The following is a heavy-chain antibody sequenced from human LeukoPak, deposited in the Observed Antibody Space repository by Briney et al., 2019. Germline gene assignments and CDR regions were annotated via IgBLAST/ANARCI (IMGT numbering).Heavy chain of an antibody. J-gene: IGHJ4*02. CDR2: ISSDGSST. CDR1: GFTFSSYW. CDR3: LTTRFVDY. V-gene: IGHV3-74*01. Sequence: PGGSLRLSCAASGFTFSSYWMHWFGQAPGKGRVWVSRISSDGSSTSYADSVKGRFTISRDSPKNTLYLEMNSQSAEDTAVYYCLTTRFVDYWGQGTLVTVSS. D-gene: IGHD1-1*01.